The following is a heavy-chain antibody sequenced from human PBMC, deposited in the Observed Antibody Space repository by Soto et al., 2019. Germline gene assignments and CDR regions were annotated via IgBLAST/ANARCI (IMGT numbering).Heavy chain of an antibody. CDR2: VYNSGST. CDR3: ARAGIRVYGDYYNIDS. D-gene: IGHD4-17*01. V-gene: IGHV4-59*13. J-gene: IGHJ4*02. CDR1: AGSSDSYY. Sequence: PSETLSLTCTVSAGSSDSYYWSWIRQPPGKGLEWIGYVYNSGSTYYNPSLKSRVTISLDTSKNQFSLYLNSMTAADTAVYFCARAGIRVYGDYYNIDSWGQGTLVTVSS.